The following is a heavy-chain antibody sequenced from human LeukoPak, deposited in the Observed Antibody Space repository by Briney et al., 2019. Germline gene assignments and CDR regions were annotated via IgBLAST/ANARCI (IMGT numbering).Heavy chain of an antibody. V-gene: IGHV4-59*08. Sequence: SETLSLTCTVSGGSISRHYWMWIRQHPGKGLEWLGYNYYTGSTNYNSSLGGRITILIDTSKNQFSLTLTSVTAADTAVYYCARQGGGYDWGQGILVTVSS. CDR3: ARQGGGYD. J-gene: IGHJ4*02. D-gene: IGHD5-12*01. CDR1: GGSISRHY. CDR2: NYYTGST.